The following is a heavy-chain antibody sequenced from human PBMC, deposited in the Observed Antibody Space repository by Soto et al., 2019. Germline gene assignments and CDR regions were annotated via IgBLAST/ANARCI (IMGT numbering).Heavy chain of an antibody. D-gene: IGHD4-17*01. CDR2: ISADGVNK. Sequence: QVQLVESGGGVVQPGGSLRLSCKASGFTFSSYAIHWARQAPGKGREWVSVISADGVNKHSAESVRGRFVISRDNSKNTVHLEMNRLRLEDTAVYFCARRLTTTVSALGYWGQGSLVNVSS. CDR1: GFTFSSYA. CDR3: ARRLTTTVSALGY. J-gene: IGHJ4*02. V-gene: IGHV3-30*09.